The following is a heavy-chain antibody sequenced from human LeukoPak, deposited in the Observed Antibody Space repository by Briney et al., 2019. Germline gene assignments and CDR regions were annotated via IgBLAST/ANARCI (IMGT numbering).Heavy chain of an antibody. D-gene: IGHD6-19*01. V-gene: IGHV1-2*02. Sequence: ASVKVSCKASGYTFTSYGISWVRQAPGQGLEWMGWINPNSGGTNFAQKFQGRVTTTRDTSITTAYMELSSLRSDDTAVYYCARESPGSYSSGRDYFDFWGQGTLVTVSS. CDR3: ARESPGSYSSGRDYFDF. CDR2: INPNSGGT. J-gene: IGHJ4*02. CDR1: GYTFTSYG.